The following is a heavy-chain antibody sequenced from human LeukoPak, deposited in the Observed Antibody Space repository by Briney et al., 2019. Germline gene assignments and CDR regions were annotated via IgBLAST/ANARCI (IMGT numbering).Heavy chain of an antibody. CDR1: GFTFSSYA. J-gene: IGHJ4*02. V-gene: IGHV3-23*01. CDR3: AKGEWFGELSHY. CDR2: ISGSGGST. Sequence: GGSLRLSCAASGFTFSSYAMSWVGQAPGKGGEGGSAISGSGGSTYYAESVKGRFTISRDNSKTTLYLQMNSLRAEDTAVYYCAKGEWFGELSHYWGQGTLVTVSS. D-gene: IGHD3-10*01.